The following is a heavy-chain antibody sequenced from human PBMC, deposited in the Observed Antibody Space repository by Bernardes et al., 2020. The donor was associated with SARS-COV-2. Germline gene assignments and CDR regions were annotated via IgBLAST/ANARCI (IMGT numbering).Heavy chain of an antibody. CDR3: ARSGTYPDAFDI. V-gene: IGHV1-69*13. J-gene: IGHJ3*02. D-gene: IGHD1-26*01. CDR1: GNTFTSYA. CDR2: IIPLFGTT. Sequence: SVKVSCKTSGNTFTSYAVLWVRQAPGQGLECMGGIIPLFGTTNYAQNFQGRVTIAADESTSTVYMELSSLRSEDTAMYYCARSGTYPDAFDIWGQGTMVTVSS.